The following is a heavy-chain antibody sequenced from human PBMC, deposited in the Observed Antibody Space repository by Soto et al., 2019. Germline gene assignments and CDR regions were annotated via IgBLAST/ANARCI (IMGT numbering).Heavy chain of an antibody. CDR2: INAGNGNT. Sequence: QVQLVQSGAEEKKPGASVKVSCKASGYTFTNYATHWVRQAPGQRLEWMGWINAGNGNTKYSQKFQGRVTITRDTSARTAYMELSSLRSEDTAVYYCARVRGYYLHDYWGQGTLVTVSS. J-gene: IGHJ4*02. CDR3: ARVRGYYLHDY. V-gene: IGHV1-3*05. CDR1: GYTFTNYA. D-gene: IGHD1-26*01.